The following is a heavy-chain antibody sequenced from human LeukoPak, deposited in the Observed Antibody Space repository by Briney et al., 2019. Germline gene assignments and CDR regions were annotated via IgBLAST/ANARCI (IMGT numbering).Heavy chain of an antibody. D-gene: IGHD6-19*01. J-gene: IGHJ4*02. CDR3: ARDRSSGWSIYFDY. V-gene: IGHV4-4*07. CDR1: AGSISSYY. Sequence: KPSETLSLTCTVSAGSISSYYWSWIRQPAGKGLEWVGRIYTSGSTNYNPSLKSRVTMSVDTSKNQFSLKLSSVTAADTAVYYCARDRSSGWSIYFDYWGQGTLVTVSS. CDR2: IYTSGST.